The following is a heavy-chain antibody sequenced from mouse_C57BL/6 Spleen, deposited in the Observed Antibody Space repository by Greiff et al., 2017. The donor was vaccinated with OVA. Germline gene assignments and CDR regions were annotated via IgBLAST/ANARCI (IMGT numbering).Heavy chain of an antibody. J-gene: IGHJ4*01. CDR1: GYTFTDYY. CDR2: INPYNGGT. Sequence: VQLQQSGPVLVKPGASVKMSCKASGYTFTDYYMNWVKQSHGKSLEWIGVINPYNGGTSYNQKFKGKATLTVDKSSSTAYMELNSLTSEDSAVYYCARDDYGNYDYAMDYWGQGTSVTVSS. D-gene: IGHD2-1*01. V-gene: IGHV1-19*01. CDR3: ARDDYGNYDYAMDY.